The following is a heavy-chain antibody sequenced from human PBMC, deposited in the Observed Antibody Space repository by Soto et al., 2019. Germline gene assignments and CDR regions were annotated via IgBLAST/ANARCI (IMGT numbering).Heavy chain of an antibody. J-gene: IGHJ6*04. CDR1: GASISGTNW. D-gene: IGHD2-2*01. Sequence: PSETLSLTCAVSGASISGTNWWTWVRQPPGKGLEWIGEISHSGNTNYNPSLMSRVTISVDKSKNQFSLKLTSVSAADTAVYFCERLCTARYYFNGPDIWGKGTTVTVSS. CDR2: ISHSGNT. V-gene: IGHV4-4*02. CDR3: ERLCTARYYFNGPDI.